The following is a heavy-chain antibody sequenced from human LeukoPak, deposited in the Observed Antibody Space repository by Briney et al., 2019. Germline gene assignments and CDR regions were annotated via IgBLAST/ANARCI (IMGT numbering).Heavy chain of an antibody. CDR2: ISAYNGNT. Sequence: ASVKVSCKASGYTFTSYGISWVRQAPGQGLEWMGWISAYNGNTNYAQKLQGRVTMTTDTSTSTAYMELRSLRPDDTAVYYCARGARISGGWYRPIDYWGQGTLVTVSS. CDR1: GYTFTSYG. D-gene: IGHD6-19*01. CDR3: ARGARISGGWYRPIDY. J-gene: IGHJ4*02. V-gene: IGHV1-18*04.